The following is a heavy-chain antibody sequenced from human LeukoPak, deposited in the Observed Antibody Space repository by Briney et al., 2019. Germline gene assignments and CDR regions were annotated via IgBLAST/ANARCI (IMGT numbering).Heavy chain of an antibody. J-gene: IGHJ3*02. CDR3: ARSTVLRFLEWLLIDAFDI. Sequence: ASVKVSCKASGYSFTGYYMHWVRQAPGQGLEWMGWINPNSGGTNYAQKFQGRVTMTRDTSISTAYMELSRLRSDDTAVYYCARSTVLRFLEWLLIDAFDIWGQGTMVTVSS. V-gene: IGHV1-2*02. CDR2: INPNSGGT. CDR1: GYSFTGYY. D-gene: IGHD3-3*01.